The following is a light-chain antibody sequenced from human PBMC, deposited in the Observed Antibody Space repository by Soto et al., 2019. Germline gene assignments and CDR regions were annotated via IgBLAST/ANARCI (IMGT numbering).Light chain of an antibody. CDR1: QSVNSNY. V-gene: IGKV3-20*01. J-gene: IGKJ1*01. CDR2: GTS. CDR3: QQYDESFRT. Sequence: EIVLTQSPGTLSLSPGERATLSCRASQSVNSNYLAWYQQKPGQSPRVLMYGTSSRATGIPDRFSGSGSGTDFTLTISRLEPEDFAVYYCQQYDESFRTFGQGTKVEIK.